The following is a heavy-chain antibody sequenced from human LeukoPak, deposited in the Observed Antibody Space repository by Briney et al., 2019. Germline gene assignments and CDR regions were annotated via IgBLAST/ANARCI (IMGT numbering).Heavy chain of an antibody. J-gene: IGHJ2*01. V-gene: IGHV3-48*03. D-gene: IGHD6-6*01. CDR3: ARWTRVSSASLWYFDL. CDR2: IISSGSST. CDR1: GFIFSNYE. Sequence: GGSLRLSCAASGFIFSNYEMNWVRQAPGKGLEWVSYIISSGSSTYYADSVKGRFAISRDNAKNSLYLQMNSLRAEDTAVYYCARWTRVSSASLWYFDLWGRGDLVTVSS.